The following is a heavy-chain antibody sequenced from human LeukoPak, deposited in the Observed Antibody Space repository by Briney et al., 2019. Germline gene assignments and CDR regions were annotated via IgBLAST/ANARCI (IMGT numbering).Heavy chain of an antibody. Sequence: SETLSLTCTVSGGSVTYTNYYWGWIRQPPGKGLQWIGVIYYNGKTYYNPSLKSRVTVAVDTSKNQFSLKLSSVAAADTAIYYCARMSGSRLPGYWGQGALVTVSS. D-gene: IGHD3-3*01. CDR3: ARMSGSRLPGY. J-gene: IGHJ4*02. CDR2: IYYNGKT. CDR1: GGSVTYTNYY. V-gene: IGHV4-39*01.